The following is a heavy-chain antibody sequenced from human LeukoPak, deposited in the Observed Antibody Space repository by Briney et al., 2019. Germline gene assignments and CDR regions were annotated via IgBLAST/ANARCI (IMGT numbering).Heavy chain of an antibody. CDR1: GGSISSSNW. D-gene: IGHD2-2*01. V-gene: IGHV4-4*02. CDR3: ARASCSSTSCYAKPVGWFDP. Sequence: ETLSLTCAVSGGSISSSNWWSWVRQPPGKGLEWIGEIYHSGSTNYNPSLKSRVTISVDKSKNQFSLKLNSVTAADTAVYYCARASCSSTSCYAKPVGWFDPWGQGTLVTVSS. CDR2: IYHSGST. J-gene: IGHJ5*02.